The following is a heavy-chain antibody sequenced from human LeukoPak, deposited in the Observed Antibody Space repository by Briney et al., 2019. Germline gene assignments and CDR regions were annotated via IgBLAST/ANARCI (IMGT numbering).Heavy chain of an antibody. Sequence: SVKVSCTASGGTFSSSAISWVRQTPGQGLEWMGRIIPIFGTANYAQKFQGRVTITADKSTSTAYMELSSLRSEDTAVYYCARDLAYCGGDCYLGGDYWRQGNLVTVSS. J-gene: IGHJ4*02. CDR3: ARDLAYCGGDCYLGGDY. V-gene: IGHV1-69*06. CDR2: IIPIFGTA. D-gene: IGHD2-21*02. CDR1: GGTFSSSA.